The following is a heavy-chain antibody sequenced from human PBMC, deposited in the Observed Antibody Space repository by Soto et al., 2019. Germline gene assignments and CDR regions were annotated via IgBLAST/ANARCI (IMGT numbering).Heavy chain of an antibody. CDR1: GFTFSTFN. CDR3: GLYDALFFDV. J-gene: IGHJ4*02. V-gene: IGHV3-21*01. Sequence: PGGSLRLSCAASGFTFSTFNMNWVRQAPGKGLEWVSSITNSAYTSYADSVKGRFTISRDNAKNSLYLQMNSLRAEHTAVYYCGLYDALFFDVWGQGALVTVSS. CDR2: ITNSAYT. D-gene: IGHD2-8*01.